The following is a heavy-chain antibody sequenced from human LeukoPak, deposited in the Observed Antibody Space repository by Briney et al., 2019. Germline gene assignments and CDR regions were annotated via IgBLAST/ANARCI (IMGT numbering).Heavy chain of an antibody. CDR2: ISYDGSNK. Sequence: GGTLRLSCAASGFTFTISDMSWVRQAPGKGLEWVAVISYDGSNKYYADSVKGRFTISRDNSKNTLYLQMDSLRAEDTAVYYCARDSFPVEDYYYMDVWGKGTTVTVSS. V-gene: IGHV3-30*03. CDR1: GFTFTISD. J-gene: IGHJ6*03. CDR3: ARDSFPVEDYYYMDV.